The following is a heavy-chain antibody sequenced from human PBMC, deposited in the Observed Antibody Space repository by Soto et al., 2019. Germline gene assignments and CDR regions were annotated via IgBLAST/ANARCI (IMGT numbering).Heavy chain of an antibody. Sequence: GGSLRLSCAASGFTFSSYAMSWVRQAPGKGLEWVSAISGSGGSTYYADSVKGRFTISRDNSKNTLYLQMNSLRAEDTAVYYCAKILLRFLECTDVFEIWGQGTMVIVSS. CDR2: ISGSGGST. CDR3: AKILLRFLECTDVFEI. V-gene: IGHV3-23*01. J-gene: IGHJ3*02. CDR1: GFTFSSYA. D-gene: IGHD3-3*01.